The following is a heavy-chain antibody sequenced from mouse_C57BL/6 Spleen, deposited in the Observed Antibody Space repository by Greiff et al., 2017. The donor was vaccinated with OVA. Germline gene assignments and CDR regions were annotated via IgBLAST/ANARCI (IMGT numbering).Heavy chain of an antibody. D-gene: IGHD3-2*02. CDR3: VTSQASAY. CDR1: GYTFTSYW. CDR2: INPSNGDT. J-gene: IGHJ3*01. V-gene: IGHV1-53*01. Sequence: QVQLLQPGSELVNPGASVKLSCKASGYTFTSYWMHWVKQRPGQGLEWIGNINPSNGDTNFNEKFKSKATLTIDNYSSIIYMQLSSLTSEDSAVYYCVTSQASAYWGQGTLVTVSA.